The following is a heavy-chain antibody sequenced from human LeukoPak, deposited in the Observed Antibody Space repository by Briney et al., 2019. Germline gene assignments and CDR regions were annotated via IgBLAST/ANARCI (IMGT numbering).Heavy chain of an antibody. CDR2: MYYSSGNT. CDR3: ASIEDFDWGPFDI. J-gene: IGHJ3*02. CDR1: GGSISSSTYY. V-gene: IGHV4-39*07. D-gene: IGHD3-9*01. Sequence: PSETLSLTCTVSGGSISSSTYYWGWIRQPPGKGLEWIGSMYYSSGNTYYNPSLKSRVTISVDTSKNQFSLKLTSVTAADTAVYYCASIEDFDWGPFDIWGQGTMVTVSS.